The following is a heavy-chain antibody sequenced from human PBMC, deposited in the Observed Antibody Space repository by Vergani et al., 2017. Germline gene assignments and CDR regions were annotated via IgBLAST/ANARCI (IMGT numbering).Heavy chain of an antibody. V-gene: IGHV3-21*01. CDR2: ISISSSYI. J-gene: IGHJ5*02. D-gene: IGHD3-10*01. CDR3: TTSILIRGVTLS. CDR1: GFTFSSYS. Sequence: EVQLVESGGGLVKPGGSLRLSCAASGFTFSSYSINWVRQAPGKGLEWVSSISISSSYIYYADSVKGRFTISRDNAKNSLYLQMNSLKAEDTAVYYCTTSILIRGVTLSWGQGTLVTVSS.